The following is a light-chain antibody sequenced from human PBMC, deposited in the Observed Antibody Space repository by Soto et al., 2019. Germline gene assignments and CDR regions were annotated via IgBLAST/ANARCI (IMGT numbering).Light chain of an antibody. CDR2: DVS. CDR3: SSYTSSSTLVV. J-gene: IGLJ2*01. Sequence: QSALTQPASVSGSPGQSITISCTGDSSDVGGYNYVSWYQQHPGKAPKLMIYDVSNRPSGVSNRFSGSKSGNTASLTISGLQAEDEADYYCSSYTSSSTLVVFGGGTKRTVL. CDR1: SSDVGGYNY. V-gene: IGLV2-14*01.